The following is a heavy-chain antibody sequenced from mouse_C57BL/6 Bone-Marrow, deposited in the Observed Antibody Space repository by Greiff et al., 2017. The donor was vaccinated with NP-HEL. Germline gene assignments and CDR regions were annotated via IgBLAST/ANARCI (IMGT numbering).Heavy chain of an antibody. CDR2: IYPSDSET. J-gene: IGHJ4*01. Sequence: QVQLQQPGAELVRPGSSVKLSCKASGYTFTSYWMDWVKQRPGQGLEWIGNIYPSDSETHYNQKFKDKATLTVDKSSSTAYMQLSSLTSEDSAVYYGAIYDGYPYAMDYWGQGTSVTVSS. V-gene: IGHV1-61*01. CDR3: AIYDGYPYAMDY. D-gene: IGHD2-3*01. CDR1: GYTFTSYW.